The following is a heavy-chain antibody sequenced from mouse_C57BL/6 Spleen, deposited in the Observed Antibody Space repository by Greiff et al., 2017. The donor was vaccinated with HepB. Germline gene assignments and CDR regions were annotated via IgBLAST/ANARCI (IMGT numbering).Heavy chain of an antibody. V-gene: IGHV5-16*01. CDR2: INYDGSST. CDR1: GFTFSDYY. CDR3: ARDGGSRYYFDY. Sequence: EVKLMESEGGLVQPGSSMKLSCTASGFTFSDYYMAWVRQVPEKGLEWVANINYDGSSTYYLDSLKSRFIISRDNAKNILYLQMSSLKSEDTATYYCARDGGSRYYFDYWGQGTTLTVSS. J-gene: IGHJ2*01.